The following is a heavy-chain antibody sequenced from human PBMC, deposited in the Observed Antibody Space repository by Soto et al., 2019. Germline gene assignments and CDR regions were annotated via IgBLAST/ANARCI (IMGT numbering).Heavy chain of an antibody. Sequence: SETLSLTCTVSGGSISSYYWSWIRQPPGKGLEWIGYIYYSGSTNYNPSLKSRVTISVDTSKNQFSLKLSSVTAADTAVYYCARHVYGEYYFDYWGQGTLVTVSS. D-gene: IGHD3-10*02. J-gene: IGHJ4*02. CDR3: ARHVYGEYYFDY. CDR1: GGSISSYY. CDR2: IYYSGST. V-gene: IGHV4-59*08.